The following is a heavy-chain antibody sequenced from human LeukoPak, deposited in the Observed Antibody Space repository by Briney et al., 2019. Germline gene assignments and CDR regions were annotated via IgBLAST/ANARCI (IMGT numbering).Heavy chain of an antibody. J-gene: IGHJ4*02. CDR1: GGSISSTNYY. CDR3: ARESGAFSPFGF. V-gene: IGHV4-39*07. D-gene: IGHD1-26*01. Sequence: SETLSLTCTVSGGSISSTNYYWAWIRQPPGKGLEWIGSISYSGSTYYNPSLKSRVSMSIDKSRNQLSLELTSVTAADTAIYYCARESGAFSPFGFWGQGTLVTVSS. CDR2: ISYSGST.